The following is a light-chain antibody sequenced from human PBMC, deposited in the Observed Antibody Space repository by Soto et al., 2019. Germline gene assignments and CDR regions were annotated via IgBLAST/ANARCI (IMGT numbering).Light chain of an antibody. V-gene: IGLV1-40*01. J-gene: IGLJ3*02. Sequence: QSVLTQPPSVSGAPGQRVTISCTGSRSNIGAPYDVHWYQQLPGTAPKLLIYGNNNRPSGVPDRFSGSKSGTSTSLAITGLQAEDEADYYCQSYDSRVSGSVFGGGTKLTVL. CDR3: QSYDSRVSGSV. CDR1: RSNIGAPYD. CDR2: GNN.